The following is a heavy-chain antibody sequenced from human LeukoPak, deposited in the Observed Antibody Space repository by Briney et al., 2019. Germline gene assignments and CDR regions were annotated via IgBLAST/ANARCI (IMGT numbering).Heavy chain of an antibody. CDR2: ITTSDSTT. J-gene: IGHJ4*02. Sequence: GGSLRLSCVASGFTFSSYEMNWVRQAPGKGLEWLSYITTSDSTTHYADSVKGRFTISRDDAQNSLYLQMNSLRVEDTAVYYCARSGYNRFDNWGQGSLVTVSS. V-gene: IGHV3-48*03. CDR3: ARSGYNRFDN. D-gene: IGHD5-24*01. CDR1: GFTFSSYE.